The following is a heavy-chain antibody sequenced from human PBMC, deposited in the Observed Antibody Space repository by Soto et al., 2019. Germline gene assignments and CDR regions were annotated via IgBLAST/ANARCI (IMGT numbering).Heavy chain of an antibody. J-gene: IGHJ5*02. Sequence: ASVKVSCKASGYTFTSYDINWVRQATGQGLEWMGWMNPNSGNTGYAQKFQGRVTMTRNTSISTAYMELSSLRSEDTAVYYCARGPRITIFGVVILSLWFDPWGQGSVVTVSS. D-gene: IGHD3-3*01. CDR2: MNPNSGNT. V-gene: IGHV1-8*01. CDR1: GYTFTSYD. CDR3: ARGPRITIFGVVILSLWFDP.